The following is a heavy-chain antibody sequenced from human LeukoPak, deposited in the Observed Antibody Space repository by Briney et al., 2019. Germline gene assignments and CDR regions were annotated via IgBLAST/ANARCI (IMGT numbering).Heavy chain of an antibody. CDR2: ISGSGGAT. Sequence: GGSLRLSCAASGFTFSSYAMSWVRQAPGKGLEWVSAISGSGGATYYADSVKGRFTISRDNSKNTLYLQMNSLRSEDTAVYYCAKDGYCSSTSCYPAPYWGQGTLVTVSS. D-gene: IGHD2-2*01. J-gene: IGHJ4*02. V-gene: IGHV3-23*01. CDR3: AKDGYCSSTSCYPAPY. CDR1: GFTFSSYA.